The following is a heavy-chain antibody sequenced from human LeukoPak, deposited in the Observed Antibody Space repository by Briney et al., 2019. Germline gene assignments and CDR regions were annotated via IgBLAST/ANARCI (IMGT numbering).Heavy chain of an antibody. V-gene: IGHV4-34*01. CDR3: ASATVVTPPRAFDI. CDR1: GGSFSGYY. D-gene: IGHD4-23*01. J-gene: IGHJ3*02. CDR2: INHSGST. Sequence: SETLSLTRAVYGGSFSGYYWSWIRQPPGKGLEWIGEINHSGSTNYNPSLKSRVTISVDTSKNQFSLKLSSVTAADTAVYYCASATVVTPPRAFDIWGQGTMVTVSS.